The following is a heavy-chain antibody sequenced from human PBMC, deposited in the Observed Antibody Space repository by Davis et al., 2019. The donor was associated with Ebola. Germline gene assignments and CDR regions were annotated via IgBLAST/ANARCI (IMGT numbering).Heavy chain of an antibody. D-gene: IGHD3-3*01. CDR3: AKSGLSFGVVKYHYGMDV. J-gene: IGHJ6*04. CDR2: INAGNGNT. Sequence: AASAKVSCKASGYTFTSYAMHWVRQAPGQRLEWMGWINAGNGNTKYSQKFQGRVTITRDTSASTAYMELSSLRSEDTAVYYCAKSGLSFGVVKYHYGMDVWGKGTTVTVSS. CDR1: GYTFTSYA. V-gene: IGHV1-3*01.